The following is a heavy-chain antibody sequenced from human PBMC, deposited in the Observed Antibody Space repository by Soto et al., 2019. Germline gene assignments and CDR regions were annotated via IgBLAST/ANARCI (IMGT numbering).Heavy chain of an antibody. CDR2: IIPILGIA. CDR1: GGTFSSYT. V-gene: IGHV1-69*08. CDR3: ARDSRILAFDI. D-gene: IGHD2-15*01. Sequence: QVQLVQSGAEVKKPGSSVKVSCKASGGTFSSYTISWVRQAPGQGLEWMGRIIPILGIANYAQKFQGRVTITADKSTSTDYMELSSLRSEDTAVYYCARDSRILAFDIWGQGTMVTVSS. J-gene: IGHJ3*02.